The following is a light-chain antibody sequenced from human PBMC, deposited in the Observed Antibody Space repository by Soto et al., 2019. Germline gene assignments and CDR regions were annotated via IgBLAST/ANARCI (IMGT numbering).Light chain of an antibody. Sequence: QCVQTHPASVSWSPGHSITISCTGTSSDVGGYNYVSWYQQYPGKAPKLMIYEVNNRPSGVSNRFSGSKSGNTASLTISGLQAEEEADYYCSSHTNSSHYVFGTGTKVTVL. CDR1: SSDVGGYNY. CDR2: EVN. V-gene: IGLV2-14*01. CDR3: SSHTNSSHYV. J-gene: IGLJ1*01.